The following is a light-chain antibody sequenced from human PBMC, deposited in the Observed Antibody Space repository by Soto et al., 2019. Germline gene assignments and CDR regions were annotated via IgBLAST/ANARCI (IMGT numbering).Light chain of an antibody. Sequence: QSVLTQPPSVSGAPGQRVTISCTGSSSNIGAGYDVHWYQQLPGTAPKLLIYGNSNRPSGVPDRFSGSKSGTSASLAITGLQAEDEADYYCSSFAGNNNLVFGGGTQLTVL. CDR1: SSNIGAGYD. V-gene: IGLV1-40*01. CDR2: GNS. CDR3: SSFAGNNNLV. J-gene: IGLJ2*01.